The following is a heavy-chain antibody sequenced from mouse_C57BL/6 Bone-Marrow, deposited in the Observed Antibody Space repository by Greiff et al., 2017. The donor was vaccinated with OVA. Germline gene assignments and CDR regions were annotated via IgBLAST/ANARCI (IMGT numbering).Heavy chain of an antibody. CDR3: ARTYGKDAMDY. D-gene: IGHD2-1*01. CDR2: IDPEDGET. Sequence: EVKVVESGAELVKPGASVKLSCTASGFNIKDYYMHWVKQRTEQGLEWIGRIDPEDGETKYAPKFQGKATITADTSSNTAYLQLSSLTSEDTAVYYCARTYGKDAMDYWGQGTSVTVSS. CDR1: GFNIKDYY. J-gene: IGHJ4*01. V-gene: IGHV14-2*01.